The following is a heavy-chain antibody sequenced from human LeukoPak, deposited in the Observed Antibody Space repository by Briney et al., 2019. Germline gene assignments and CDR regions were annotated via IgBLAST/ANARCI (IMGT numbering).Heavy chain of an antibody. Sequence: SETLSLTCTVSGGSISSSRNSHSWCWIRQPAGKGLDWIGRIYTSGSTNYNPSLNSRVTMSVDTSKNQFSLKLSSVTAADTAVYYCARDWLVSWNDGGGWFDPWGQGTLVTVSS. V-gene: IGHV4-4*07. J-gene: IGHJ5*02. CDR1: GGSISSSRNSHS. CDR3: ARDWLVSWNDGGGWFDP. CDR2: IYTSGST. D-gene: IGHD1-1*01.